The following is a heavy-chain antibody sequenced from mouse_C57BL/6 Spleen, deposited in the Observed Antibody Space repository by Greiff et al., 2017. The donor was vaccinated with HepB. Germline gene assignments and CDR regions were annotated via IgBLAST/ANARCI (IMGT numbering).Heavy chain of an antibody. CDR2: IDPENGDT. D-gene: IGHD2-2*01. V-gene: IGHV14-4*01. Sequence: EVQLQQSGAELVRPGASVKLSCTASGFNIKDDYMHWVKQRPEQGLEWIGWIDPENGDTEYASKFQGKATITADTSSNKAYLQLSSLTSEDTAVYYCTAGGLGRDYWGQGTTLPVSS. CDR1: GFNIKDDY. J-gene: IGHJ2*01. CDR3: TAGGLGRDY.